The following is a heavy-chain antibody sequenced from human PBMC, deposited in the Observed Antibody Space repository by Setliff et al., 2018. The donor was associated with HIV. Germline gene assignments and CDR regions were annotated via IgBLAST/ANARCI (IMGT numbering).Heavy chain of an antibody. V-gene: IGHV5-51*01. CDR2: MFPRDSDT. CDR3: ARPSRVDAFDI. CDR1: GYIFSKFW. D-gene: IGHD3-3*01. J-gene: IGHJ3*02. Sequence: PGESLKISCKGSGYIFSKFWIGWVRQMPGKGLEWMGMMFPRDSDTRYSPSFQGQVTMSADLSNSSAYLHWNSLKASDSAIYYCARPSRVDAFDIWGQGIVVTVSS.